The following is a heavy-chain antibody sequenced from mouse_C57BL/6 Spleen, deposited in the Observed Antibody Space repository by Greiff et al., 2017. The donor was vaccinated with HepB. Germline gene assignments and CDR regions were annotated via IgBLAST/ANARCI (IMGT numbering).Heavy chain of an antibody. V-gene: IGHV5-17*01. Sequence: EVQLVESGGGLVKPGGSLKLSCAASGFTFSDYGMHWVRQAPEKGLEWVAYISSSSSTIYYADTVKGRFTISRANAKNTLFLQMTSLRSEDKAMYYCARWDYLYYFDYWGQGTPLTVSA. CDR2: ISSSSSTI. J-gene: IGHJ2*01. D-gene: IGHD1-1*01. CDR3: ARWDYLYYFDY. CDR1: GFTFSDYG.